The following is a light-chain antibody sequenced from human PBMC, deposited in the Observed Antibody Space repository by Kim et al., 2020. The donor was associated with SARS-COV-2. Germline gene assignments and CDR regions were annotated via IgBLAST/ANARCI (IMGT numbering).Light chain of an antibody. Sequence: QSALTQPASVSGSPGQSITISCTGTSSDVGGYNYVSWYQQHPGKAPKLMIYDVTKRPSGVSNRFSGSKSGKTASLTISGLQAEDEADYYCSSYTTTSTSVFGGGTKVTVL. CDR2: DVT. CDR3: SSYTTTSTSV. J-gene: IGLJ2*01. V-gene: IGLV2-14*01. CDR1: SSDVGGYNY.